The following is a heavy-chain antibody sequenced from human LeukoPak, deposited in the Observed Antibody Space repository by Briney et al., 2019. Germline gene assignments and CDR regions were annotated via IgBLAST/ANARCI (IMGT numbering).Heavy chain of an antibody. CDR2: ISYDGSNK. V-gene: IGHV3-30*04. Sequence: GGSLRLSCAASGFTFSSYAMHWVRQAPGKGLEWVAVISYDGSNKYYADSVKGRFTISRDNSKNTLYLQMNSLRAEGTAVYYCARERYFDWLSDAFDIWGQGTMVTVSS. CDR1: GFTFSSYA. D-gene: IGHD3-9*01. CDR3: ARERYFDWLSDAFDI. J-gene: IGHJ3*02.